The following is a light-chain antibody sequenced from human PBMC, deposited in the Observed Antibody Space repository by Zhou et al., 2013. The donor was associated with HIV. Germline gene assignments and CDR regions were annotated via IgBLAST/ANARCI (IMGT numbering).Light chain of an antibody. Sequence: DIHMTQSPSSVSASVGDRVTITCRASQSISTYLHWYQQKPGTAPKLLIYVASTLESGVPSRFSGSGSGTDFTLTISSLQPEDFATYYCQQSFTFPRTFGQGTKVEIK. V-gene: IGKV1-39*01. CDR2: VAS. CDR1: QSISTY. J-gene: IGKJ1*01. CDR3: QQSFTFPRT.